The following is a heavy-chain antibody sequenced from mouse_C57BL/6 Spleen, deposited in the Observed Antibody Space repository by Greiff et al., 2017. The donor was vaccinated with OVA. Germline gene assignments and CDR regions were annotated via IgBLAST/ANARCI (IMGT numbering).Heavy chain of an antibody. CDR3: AKRDSNYDYFDY. D-gene: IGHD2-5*01. CDR1: GFSLTSYG. CDR2: IWRGGST. J-gene: IGHJ2*01. Sequence: VKLVESGPGLVQPSQSLSITCTVSGFSLTSYGVNWVRPSPGKGLEWLGVIWRGGSTDYNAAFMSRLSITKSNSESQVFCKMNSLQAVDTAIYYGAKRDSNYDYFDYWGQGTTLTVSS. V-gene: IGHV2-5*01.